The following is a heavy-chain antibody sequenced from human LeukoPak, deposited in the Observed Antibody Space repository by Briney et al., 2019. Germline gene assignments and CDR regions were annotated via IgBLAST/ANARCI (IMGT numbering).Heavy chain of an antibody. V-gene: IGHV3-23*01. J-gene: IGHJ4*02. D-gene: IGHD6-19*01. Sequence: GGSLRLSCAASGFTFSSYAMSWVRQAPGKGLEGVSAISGSGGSTCYAGSVKGGVTISRDNSENTVYLQMNSLRAEDTAVYYCAKEPKSSGWYNFDYWGQGTLVTVSS. CDR1: GFTFSSYA. CDR2: ISGSGGST. CDR3: AKEPKSSGWYNFDY.